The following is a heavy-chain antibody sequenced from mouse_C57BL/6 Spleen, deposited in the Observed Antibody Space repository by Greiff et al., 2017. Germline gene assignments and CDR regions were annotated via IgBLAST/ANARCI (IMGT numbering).Heavy chain of an antibody. Sequence: EVHLVESGGGLVKPGGSLKLSCAASGFTFSDYGMHWVRQAPEKGLEWVAYISSGSSTIYYADTVKGRFTISRDNAKNTLFLQMTSLRSEDTAMYYCARLDGYYVMDYWGQGTSVTVSS. D-gene: IGHD2-3*01. J-gene: IGHJ4*01. CDR2: ISSGSSTI. V-gene: IGHV5-17*01. CDR1: GFTFSDYG. CDR3: ARLDGYYVMDY.